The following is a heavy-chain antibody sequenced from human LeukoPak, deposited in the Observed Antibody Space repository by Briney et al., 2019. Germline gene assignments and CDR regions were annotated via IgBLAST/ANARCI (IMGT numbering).Heavy chain of an antibody. CDR3: ARLSAWWLADY. J-gene: IGHJ4*02. CDR1: GGSITTTTSY. D-gene: IGHD2-15*01. Sequence: SETLSLTCSVSGGSITTTTSYWGWSRQPPGKGLERIGSVYHSGGTYYTPSLKSRLTISVDTSKNQFSLKLRSVVATDTAVYYCARLSAWWLADYWGQGIQVTVSS. CDR2: VYHSGGT. V-gene: IGHV4-39*01.